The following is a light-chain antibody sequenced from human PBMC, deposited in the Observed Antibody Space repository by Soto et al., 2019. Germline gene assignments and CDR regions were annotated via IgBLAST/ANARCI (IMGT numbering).Light chain of an antibody. CDR2: KAS. J-gene: IGKJ3*01. CDR3: QQYNSCPFT. V-gene: IGKV1-5*03. CDR1: QSISSW. Sequence: DIQMTQSPSTLSASVGDRVTITCRASQSISSWLAWYQQKPGEAPKLLIYKASSLESGVPSRFSGSGSGTEFTLTISSLQPDDFATYYCQQYNSCPFTFGPGTKVDIK.